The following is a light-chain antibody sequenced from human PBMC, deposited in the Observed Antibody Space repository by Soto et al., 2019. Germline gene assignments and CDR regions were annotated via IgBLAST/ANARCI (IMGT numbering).Light chain of an antibody. CDR2: GAS. V-gene: IGKV3-20*01. CDR3: QQYASSPWT. Sequence: EIVLTQSPGTLSLSPGERATLSCRASRSVSSKYFAWYQQKPGQAPRLLIYGASSRATGIPDRFSGSGSGTDFTLTISRLKPEDFAVYYCQQYASSPWTFGQGTKVEIK. J-gene: IGKJ1*01. CDR1: RSVSSKY.